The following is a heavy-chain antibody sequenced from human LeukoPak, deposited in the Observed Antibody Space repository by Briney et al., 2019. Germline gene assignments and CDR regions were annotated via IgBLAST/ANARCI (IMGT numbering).Heavy chain of an antibody. V-gene: IGHV3-21*01. J-gene: IGHJ4*02. CDR3: ARGYYYDSSGYYMYYFDY. Sequence: PGGSLRLSCAASGFTFSSYSMNWVRQAPGKGLEWVSSISSSSSYIYYADSVKGRFTISRDNAKNTLYLQMNSLRAEDTAVYYCARGYYYDSSGYYMYYFDYWGQGTLLTVSS. D-gene: IGHD3-22*01. CDR1: GFTFSSYS. CDR2: ISSSSSYI.